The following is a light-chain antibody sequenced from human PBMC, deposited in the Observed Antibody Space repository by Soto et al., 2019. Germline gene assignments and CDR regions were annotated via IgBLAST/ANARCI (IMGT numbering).Light chain of an antibody. J-gene: IGLJ2*01. CDR3: QVLESSSDLVV. Sequence: SYELTQPPSVSVAPGKTAKITCGGNNIGSKSVHWYQQKPGQAPVLVIYDDGDRPSGIPERFSGSNSGNTATLTISRVEARNEADYYCQVLESSSDLVVFGGGTKVTVL. CDR2: DDG. V-gene: IGLV3-21*01. CDR1: NIGSKS.